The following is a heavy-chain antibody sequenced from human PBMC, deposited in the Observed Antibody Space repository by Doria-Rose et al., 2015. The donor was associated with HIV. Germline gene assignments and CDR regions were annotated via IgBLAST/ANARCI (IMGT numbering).Heavy chain of an antibody. V-gene: IGHV2-26*01. Sequence: SGPVLVKPTETLTLTCTVSGVSLSSPGMGVSWIRQPPGKALEWLAHIFSDDERSYKTSLKSRLTISRDTSKSQVLLTMTDMDPVDTATYYCARIKSSRWYHKYYFDFWGQGTLVIVSA. D-gene: IGHD6-13*01. CDR2: IFSDDER. CDR1: GVSLSSPGMG. J-gene: IGHJ4*02. CDR3: ARIKSSRWYHKYYFDF.